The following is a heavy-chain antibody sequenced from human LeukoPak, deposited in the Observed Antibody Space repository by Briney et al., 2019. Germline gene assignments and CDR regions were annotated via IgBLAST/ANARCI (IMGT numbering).Heavy chain of an antibody. Sequence: GGSLRLSCAASGFTFYDHGMNWVRQAPGKGLEWVSGINCNGGSTVYVDSVKGRFTISRDNTRNSLYLQMNSLRVEDTALYCCAKVLGSGSYYAGVDYWGQGALVTVSS. CDR3: AKVLGSGSYYAGVDY. D-gene: IGHD3-10*01. J-gene: IGHJ4*02. CDR2: INCNGGST. CDR1: GFTFYDHG. V-gene: IGHV3-20*04.